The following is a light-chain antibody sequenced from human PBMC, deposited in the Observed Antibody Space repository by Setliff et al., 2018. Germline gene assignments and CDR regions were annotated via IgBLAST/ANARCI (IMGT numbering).Light chain of an antibody. Sequence: QAVVAQEPSLTASPGGTVTLTCGSSTGTVTSGHYPYWFQQKPGQAPKTLIYDTSEKYSWTPARFSGSLLGGKAALTLSGAQPEDEADYYCFLSYSGIVIFGGGT. CDR1: TGTVTSGHY. J-gene: IGLJ2*01. CDR2: DTS. V-gene: IGLV7-46*01. CDR3: FLSYSGIVI.